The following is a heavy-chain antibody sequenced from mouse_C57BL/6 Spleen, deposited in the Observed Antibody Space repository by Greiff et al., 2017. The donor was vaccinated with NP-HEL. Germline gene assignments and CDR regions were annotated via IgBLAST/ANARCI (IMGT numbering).Heavy chain of an antibody. D-gene: IGHD2-5*01. CDR3: ARQVYSNYGAMDY. CDR2: ISGGGGNT. V-gene: IGHV5-9*01. Sequence: EVMLVESGGGLVKPGGSLKLSCAASGFTFSSYTMSWVRQTPEKRLEWVATISGGGGNTYYPDSVKGRFTISRDNAKNTLYLQMSSLRSEDTALYYCARQVYSNYGAMDYWGQGTSVTVSS. CDR1: GFTFSSYT. J-gene: IGHJ4*01.